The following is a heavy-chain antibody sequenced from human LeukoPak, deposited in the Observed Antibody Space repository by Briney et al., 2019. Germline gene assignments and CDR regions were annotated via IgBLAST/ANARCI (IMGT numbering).Heavy chain of an antibody. J-gene: IGHJ4*02. CDR1: GGSISSYY. Sequence: PSETLSLTCTVSGGSISSYYWSWIRQPPGKGLEWIGYIYYSGTPNNNPTLKSRVTMSVDTSKNQFSLKLSSVTAADTAVYYCARHGGSYDFDFWGQGTLVTVSS. V-gene: IGHV4-59*08. CDR2: IYYSGTP. CDR3: ARHGGSYDFDF. D-gene: IGHD1-26*01.